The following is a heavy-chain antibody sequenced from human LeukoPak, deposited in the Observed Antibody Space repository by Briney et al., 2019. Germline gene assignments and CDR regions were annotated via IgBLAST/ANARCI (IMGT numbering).Heavy chain of an antibody. J-gene: IGHJ6*03. CDR2: MNPNNGNT. CDR3: ARDSSSSWYSGGLYYYYYMDV. D-gene: IGHD6-13*01. CDR1: GYTFTNYD. V-gene: IGHV1-8*01. Sequence: ASVKVSCKTSGYTFTNYDINWVRQATGQGLEWMGWMNPNNGNTGYAQKFQGRVTMTRNTSISTAYMELSSLRSEDTAVYYCARDSSSSWYSGGLYYYYYMDVWGKGTTVTVSS.